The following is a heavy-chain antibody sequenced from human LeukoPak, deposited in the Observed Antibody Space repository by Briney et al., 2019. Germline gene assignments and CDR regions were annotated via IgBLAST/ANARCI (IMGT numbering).Heavy chain of an antibody. CDR2: IYYSGST. J-gene: IGHJ4*02. V-gene: IGHV4-59*01. D-gene: IGHD5-18*01. Sequence: SETLSLTCAVYGGSFSGYYWSGIRQPPGKGLEWIGYIYYSGSTNYNPSLKSRVTISVDTSKNQFSLKLSSVTAADTAVYYCARTYSYGSLTYFDYWGQGTLVTVSS. CDR1: GGSFSGYY. CDR3: ARTYSYGSLTYFDY.